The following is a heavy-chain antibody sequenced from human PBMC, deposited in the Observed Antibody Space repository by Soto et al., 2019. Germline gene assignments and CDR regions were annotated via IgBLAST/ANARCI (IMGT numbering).Heavy chain of an antibody. D-gene: IGHD3-16*01. Sequence: GESLKISCQGSGYSFTSNWIGWVRQMPGKGLEWMGIINPADSDIKYSPSFQGQVTISADKSIGTAYLQWSSLKASDTAMYYCARHQRDDASRKIDCWGQGTLVSVSS. CDR1: GYSFTSNW. CDR3: ARHQRDDASRKIDC. V-gene: IGHV5-51*01. CDR2: INPADSDI. J-gene: IGHJ4*02.